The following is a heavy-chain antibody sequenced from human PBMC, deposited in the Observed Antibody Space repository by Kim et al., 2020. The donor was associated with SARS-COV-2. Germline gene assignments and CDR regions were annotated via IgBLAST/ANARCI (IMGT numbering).Heavy chain of an antibody. V-gene: IGHV4-4*07. CDR1: GGSISSYY. J-gene: IGHJ6*02. CDR2: IYTSGST. CDR3: AGDLPWVKGYYYGMDV. Sequence: SETLSLTCTVSGGSISSYYWSWIRQPAGKGLEWIGRIYTSGSTNYNPSLKNRVTMSVDTSKNQFSLKLSSVTAAGTAVYYCAGDLPWVKGYYYGMDVWGQGTTVTVSS. D-gene: IGHD1-26*01.